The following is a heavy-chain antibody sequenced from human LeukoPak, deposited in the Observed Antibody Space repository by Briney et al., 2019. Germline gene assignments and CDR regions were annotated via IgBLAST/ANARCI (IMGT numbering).Heavy chain of an antibody. J-gene: IGHJ6*03. CDR3: ARESGGGYYMDV. Sequence: ASVKVSCKASGYTFTSYYMHWVRQAPGQGLEWMGIINPSGGSTSYAQKFQGRVTMTRDTSISTAYMELSRLRSDDTAVYYCARESGGGYYMDVWGKGTTVTVSS. D-gene: IGHD3-16*01. CDR1: GYTFTSYY. V-gene: IGHV1-46*01. CDR2: INPSGGST.